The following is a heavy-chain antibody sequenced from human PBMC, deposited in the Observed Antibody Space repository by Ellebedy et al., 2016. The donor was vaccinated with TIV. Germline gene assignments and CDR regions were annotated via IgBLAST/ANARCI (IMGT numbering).Heavy chain of an antibody. CDR2: IYYSGIT. J-gene: IGHJ5*02. D-gene: IGHD4-11*01. CDR1: GGSISSYY. Sequence: GSLRLXXTVSGGSISSYYWSWIRQPPGKGLEWIGYIYYSGITYYNPSLKSRVTISVDTSKNQFSLKLSSVTAADTAVYYCARGYSNHGWFDPWGQGTLVTVSS. CDR3: ARGYSNHGWFDP. V-gene: IGHV4-59*12.